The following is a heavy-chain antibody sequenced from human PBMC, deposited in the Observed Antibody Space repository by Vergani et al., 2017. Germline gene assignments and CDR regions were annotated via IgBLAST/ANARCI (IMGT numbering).Heavy chain of an antibody. D-gene: IGHD3-22*01. Sequence: QVQLVQSGAEVKKPGASVKVSCKASGYTFTSYGISWVRQAPGQGLEWMGWISAYNGNTNYAQKLQGRVTMTTDTSTSTAYMELRSLRSDDTAVYYWARGPYYYDSSGYPTGVDYWGQGTLVTVSS. V-gene: IGHV1-18*04. J-gene: IGHJ4*02. CDR2: ISAYNGNT. CDR3: ARGPYYYDSSGYPTGVDY. CDR1: GYTFTSYG.